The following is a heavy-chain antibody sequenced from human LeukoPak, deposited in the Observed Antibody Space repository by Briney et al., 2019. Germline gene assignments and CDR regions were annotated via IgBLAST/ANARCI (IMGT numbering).Heavy chain of an antibody. V-gene: IGHV1-2*02. D-gene: IGHD3-22*01. J-gene: IGHJ4*02. CDR2: INTNSGGT. CDR1: GYTFTGYY. Sequence: ASVKVSCKDSGYTFTGYYMHWVRQAPGQGLEWMGWINTNSGGTNYAQKFQGRVTITADESTSTAYMELSSLRSEDTAVYYCAKDQVVITSLHGYWGQGILVTVSS. CDR3: AKDQVVITSLHGY.